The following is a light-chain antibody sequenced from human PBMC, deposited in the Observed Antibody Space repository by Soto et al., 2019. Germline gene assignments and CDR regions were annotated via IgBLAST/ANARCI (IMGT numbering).Light chain of an antibody. V-gene: IGLV2-23*02. Sequence: QSVLTQPASVSGSPGQSITISCTGTSSDIGSYNLVSWYQQHPGKAPKLVIYEVTKRPSGVSYRFSGSKSGNTASLTISGLQTEDEADYYCYSYAGSSTFVFGTGTKLTV. CDR3: YSYAGSSTFV. J-gene: IGLJ1*01. CDR2: EVT. CDR1: SSDIGSYNL.